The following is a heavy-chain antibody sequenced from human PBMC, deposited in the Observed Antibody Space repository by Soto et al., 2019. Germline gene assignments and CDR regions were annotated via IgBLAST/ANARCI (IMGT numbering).Heavy chain of an antibody. CDR3: ASLAVAGTNAEYFQH. D-gene: IGHD6-19*01. Sequence: GSLRLSCAASGFTFSSYAMSWVRQAPGKGLEWVSAISGSGGSTYYADSVKGRFTISRDNSKNTLYLQMNSLRAEDTAVYYCASLAVAGTNAEYFQHWGQGTLVTVSS. CDR2: ISGSGGST. CDR1: GFTFSSYA. J-gene: IGHJ1*01. V-gene: IGHV3-23*01.